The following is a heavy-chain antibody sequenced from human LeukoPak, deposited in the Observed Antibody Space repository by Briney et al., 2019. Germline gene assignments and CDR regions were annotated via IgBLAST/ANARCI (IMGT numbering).Heavy chain of an antibody. Sequence: SETLSLTCSVSGGSISGYYWTWIRQSPGKGLEWIAYLHENWDTNYNPSLKSRVTISADMSKMQFSLKLSSVTAADTAVYYCARHGPVGPKRGYFDFWGRGTQVTVSS. CDR2: LHENWDT. V-gene: IGHV4-59*08. D-gene: IGHD1-26*01. CDR1: GGSISGYY. CDR3: ARHGPVGPKRGYFDF. J-gene: IGHJ4*02.